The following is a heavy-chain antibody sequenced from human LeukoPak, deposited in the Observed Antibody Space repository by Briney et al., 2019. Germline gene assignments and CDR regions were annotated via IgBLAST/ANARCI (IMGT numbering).Heavy chain of an antibody. J-gene: IGHJ4*02. CDR3: ARANSFDSSGYYFDY. CDR2: IRSKTYRGTT. V-gene: IGHV3-49*03. D-gene: IGHD3-22*01. Sequence: GGSLRLSCTASGFTFGNYALSWFRQAPGKGLEWVAFIRSKTYRGTTEYAASVKGRFTISGDDSKSIAYLQMNSLKTEDTAVYYCARANSFDSSGYYFDYWGQGTLVTVSS. CDR1: GFTFGNYA.